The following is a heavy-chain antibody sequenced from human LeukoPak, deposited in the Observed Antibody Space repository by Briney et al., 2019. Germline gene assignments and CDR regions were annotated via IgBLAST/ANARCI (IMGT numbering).Heavy chain of an antibody. V-gene: IGHV4-4*09. CDR1: GSISSYY. CDR2: IYTSGST. CDR3: ARQKCTSSSCLTKNAFDI. J-gene: IGHJ3*02. Sequence: SETLSLTCTVSGSISSYYWSWIRQPPGKGLEWIGYIYTSGSTNYNPSLKSRVTISVDTSKNQFSLDLSSVTAADTAVYYCARQKCTSSSCLTKNAFDIWGQGITVTVSS. D-gene: IGHD2-2*01.